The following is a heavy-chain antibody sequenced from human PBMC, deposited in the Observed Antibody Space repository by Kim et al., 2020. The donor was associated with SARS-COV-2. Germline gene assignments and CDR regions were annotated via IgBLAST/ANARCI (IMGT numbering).Heavy chain of an antibody. J-gene: IGHJ5*02. D-gene: IGHD6-13*01. Sequence: GGSLRLSCEASGFTFSSYWMNWVRQGPGKGLVWVSRIKSDGSDTHYADSVKGRFTISRDNAKNTLHLQLNSLGVEDTAIYYCARGSFQQGFDPWGQGTLVTFSS. CDR3: ARGSFQQGFDP. CDR2: IKSDGSDT. V-gene: IGHV3-74*01. CDR1: GFTFSSYW.